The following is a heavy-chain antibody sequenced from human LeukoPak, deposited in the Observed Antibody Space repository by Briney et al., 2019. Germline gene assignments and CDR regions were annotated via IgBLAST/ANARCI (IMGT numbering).Heavy chain of an antibody. J-gene: IGHJ6*03. V-gene: IGHV4-4*07. D-gene: IGHD2-2*01. Sequence: SETLSLTCTVSGGSISGYYWTWIRQPAGKGLEWIGRVSPSGDTNYKPSLKSRVTMSVDSSKKQFSLKVSSVTAADTAVYYCARGVIPAGMEYYHCMDVWGKGTTVTVSS. CDR1: GGSISGYY. CDR3: ARGVIPAGMEYYHCMDV. CDR2: VSPSGDT.